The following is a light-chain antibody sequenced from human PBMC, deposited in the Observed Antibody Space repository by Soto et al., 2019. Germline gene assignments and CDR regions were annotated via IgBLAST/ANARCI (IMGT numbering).Light chain of an antibody. CDR3: QQSENGPLT. CDR1: QDINKY. Sequence: DLQMTQSPSSLSASGGDRITITCQASQDINKYLNWYQQKLGKAPKLLIYDASNLQRGVPSRFSGSGSGTHFSLSISSLQPEDIATYYCQQSENGPLTFGGGTKVEIK. J-gene: IGKJ4*01. CDR2: DAS. V-gene: IGKV1-33*01.